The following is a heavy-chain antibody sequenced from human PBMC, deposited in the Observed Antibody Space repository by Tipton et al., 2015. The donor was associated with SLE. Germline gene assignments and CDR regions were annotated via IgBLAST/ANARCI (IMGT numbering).Heavy chain of an antibody. V-gene: IGHV4-4*09. CDR2: IYKSGNT. J-gene: IGHJ4*02. Sequence: LRLSCTVSGGSISGNSWTWIRQSPGKGLEWIGHIYKSGNTDYNPSLESRLTISIDTSKNQFSLRLTSVTAGDTAVYYCGRLREVFRWDSGDERPIAIDHWGQGTLVTVSS. D-gene: IGHD5-12*01. CDR1: GGSISGNS. CDR3: GRLREVFRWDSGDERPIAIDH.